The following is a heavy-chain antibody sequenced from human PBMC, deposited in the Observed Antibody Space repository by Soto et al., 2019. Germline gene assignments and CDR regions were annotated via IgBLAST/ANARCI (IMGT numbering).Heavy chain of an antibody. J-gene: IGHJ4*02. CDR3: ARQGGLYCSSTSCYSAY. Sequence: ASVKVSCKASGYTFTSYGISWVRQAPGQGLEWMGWISAYNGNTNYAQKLQGRVTMTTDTSTSTAYMELRSLRSDDTAVYYCARQGGLYCSSTSCYSAYWGQGTLVTVSS. CDR2: ISAYNGNT. CDR1: GYTFTSYG. V-gene: IGHV1-18*01. D-gene: IGHD2-2*01.